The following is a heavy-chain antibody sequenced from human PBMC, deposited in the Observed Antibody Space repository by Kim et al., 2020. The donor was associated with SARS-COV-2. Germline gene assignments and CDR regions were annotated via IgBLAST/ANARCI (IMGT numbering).Heavy chain of an antibody. D-gene: IGHD3-10*01. Sequence: SVKGRVTIPKDKSKNTLYLQMNSLRAEDTAVYYCAGQYYYGSGSYSRFDPWGQGTLVTVSS. V-gene: IGHV3-53*01. CDR3: AGQYYYGSGSYSRFDP. J-gene: IGHJ5*02.